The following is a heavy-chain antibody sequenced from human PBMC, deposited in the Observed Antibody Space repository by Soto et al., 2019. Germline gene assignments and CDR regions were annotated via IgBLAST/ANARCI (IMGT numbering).Heavy chain of an antibody. CDR3: ARQEITGYGSVGSRYPYYYYGMDV. J-gene: IGHJ6*02. CDR2: INPSGVST. Sequence: QVQLVQSGAEVKKPGASVKVSCKASGYTFTSYYMHWVRQAPGQGLAWMGIINPSGVSTSYAQKFQGRVTMTRDTSTSTVYMELSSLRSEDTAVYYCARQEITGYGSVGSRYPYYYYGMDVWGQGTTVTVSS. D-gene: IGHD2-15*01. CDR1: GYTFTSYY. V-gene: IGHV1-46*03.